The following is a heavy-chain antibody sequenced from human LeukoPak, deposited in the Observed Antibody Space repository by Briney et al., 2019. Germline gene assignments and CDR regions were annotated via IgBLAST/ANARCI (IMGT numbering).Heavy chain of an antibody. Sequence: ASVKVSCKASGYTFTNYALHWVRQAPGQRLEWMGWTNGATGNKRFSQDFQGRLTITIDTSASTAYMELSSLRSEDTAVYYCARSPGGNARTWLDYWGQGTLVTVSS. D-gene: IGHD4-23*01. V-gene: IGHV1-3*02. CDR3: ARSPGGNARTWLDY. CDR2: TNGATGNK. J-gene: IGHJ4*02. CDR1: GYTFTNYA.